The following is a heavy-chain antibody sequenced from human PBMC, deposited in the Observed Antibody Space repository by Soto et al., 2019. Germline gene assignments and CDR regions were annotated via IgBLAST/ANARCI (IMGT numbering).Heavy chain of an antibody. Sequence: QVHLVQSGAEVKKSGASVRVSCKTSGYTLVNYGIFWVRQAPGQGLEWMGWISVHSGDTTYAQKFHGRVTLTTDTSTDTAYMELRRLRSGDTAVYYCARVVEHAVVEVVVLPDHWGQGTLVTVSS. V-gene: IGHV1-18*01. CDR3: ARVVEHAVVEVVVLPDH. CDR2: ISVHSGDT. D-gene: IGHD2-15*01. CDR1: GYTLVNYG. J-gene: IGHJ4*02.